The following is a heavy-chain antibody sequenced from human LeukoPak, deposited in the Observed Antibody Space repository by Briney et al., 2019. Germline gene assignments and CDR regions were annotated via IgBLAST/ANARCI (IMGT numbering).Heavy chain of an antibody. D-gene: IGHD3-22*01. CDR3: AKSITMIVVVFDY. CDR2: ISGSGGST. Sequence: GGSLRLSCAASGFTFSSYAMSWVRQAPGKGLEWVSAISGSGGSTYYADSVKGRFTISRDSSKNTLYLQMNSLRAEDTAVYYCAKSITMIVVVFDYWGQGTLVTVSS. J-gene: IGHJ4*02. V-gene: IGHV3-23*01. CDR1: GFTFSSYA.